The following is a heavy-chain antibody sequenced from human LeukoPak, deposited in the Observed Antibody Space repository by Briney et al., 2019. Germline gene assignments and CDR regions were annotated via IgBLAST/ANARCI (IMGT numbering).Heavy chain of an antibody. CDR1: EFSVGSNY. Sequence: GGSLRLSCAASEFSVGSNYMTWVRQAPGKGLEWVSGISGSGDTTYYADSVKGRFTISRDNSKNTLYLQMNSLRAEDTALYYCAKCDFWSANDFFDIWGQGTMVTVSS. V-gene: IGHV3-23*01. CDR2: ISGSGDTT. CDR3: AKCDFWSANDFFDI. D-gene: IGHD3-3*01. J-gene: IGHJ3*02.